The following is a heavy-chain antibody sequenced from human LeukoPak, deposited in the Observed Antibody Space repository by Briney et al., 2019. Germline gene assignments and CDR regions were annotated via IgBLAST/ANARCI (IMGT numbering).Heavy chain of an antibody. J-gene: IGHJ4*02. CDR2: INPNSGGT. Sequence: ASVKVSCKXSGYTFTGYYMHWVPQAPGQGLEWMGRINPNSGGTNYSQKFQGRVTMTRDTSISTAYMELSRLRSDDTAVYYCARVGTYCSSTSCYGEVFDYWGQGTLVTVSS. CDR3: ARVGTYCSSTSCYGEVFDY. V-gene: IGHV1-2*06. CDR1: GYTFTGYY. D-gene: IGHD2-2*01.